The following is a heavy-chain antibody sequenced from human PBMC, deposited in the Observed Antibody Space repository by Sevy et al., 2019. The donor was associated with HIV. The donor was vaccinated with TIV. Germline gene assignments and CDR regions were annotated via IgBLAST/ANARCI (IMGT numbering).Heavy chain of an antibody. CDR2: IYYSGTT. CDR1: GGSISSNSYY. V-gene: IGHV4-39*01. CDR3: ARLNYGDYSNYFDP. Sequence: SETLSLTCTVSGGSISSNSYYWVWIRQPPGKGLEWIGSIYYSGTTYYNPSLKSRVTISIDTSKTQFSLKLSSVTAADTTIFYCARLNYGDYSNYFDPWGQGSLVTVSS. D-gene: IGHD4-17*01. J-gene: IGHJ5*02.